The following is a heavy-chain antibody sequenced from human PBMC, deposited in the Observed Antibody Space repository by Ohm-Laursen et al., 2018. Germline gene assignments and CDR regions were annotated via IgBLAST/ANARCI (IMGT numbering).Heavy chain of an antibody. J-gene: IGHJ4*02. CDR1: GFTFDDYA. D-gene: IGHD3-10*01. CDR2: IRWNSGSI. CDR3: ARDQRFTYGSWYYFDY. V-gene: IGHV3-9*01. Sequence: SLRLSCAASGFTFDDYAMHWVRQAPGKGLEWVSGIRWNSGSIGYADSVKGRFTISRDNARNSLYLQMNSLRAEDTAVYYCARDQRFTYGSWYYFDYWGQGTLVTVSS.